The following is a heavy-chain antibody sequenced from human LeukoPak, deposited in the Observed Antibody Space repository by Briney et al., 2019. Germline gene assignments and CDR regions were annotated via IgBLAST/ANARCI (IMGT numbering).Heavy chain of an antibody. Sequence: ASVKVSCKASGYTFTGYYMHWVRQAPGQGLEWMGRINPNNGGTNYAQKFQGRVTMTRDTSISTDYMELSSLRSDDTAVYYCAHGGGSYGDVWGQGTMVIFSS. V-gene: IGHV1-2*06. D-gene: IGHD1-26*01. CDR1: GYTFTGYY. CDR2: INPNNGGT. CDR3: AHGGGSYGDV. J-gene: IGHJ3*01.